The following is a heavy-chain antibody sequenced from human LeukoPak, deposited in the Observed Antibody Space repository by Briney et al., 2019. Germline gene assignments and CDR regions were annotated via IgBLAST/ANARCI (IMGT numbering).Heavy chain of an antibody. CDR2: ISSSSYI. J-gene: IGHJ4*03. CDR1: GFTFSSYS. Sequence: PGGSLRLSCAASGFTFSSYSMNWVRQAPGKGLEWVSSISSSSYIYYADSVKGRFTISRDNAKNSLYLQMNSLRAEDTAVYYCARERKNFCRSRCYNYFGYWGPGTLGNGSS. V-gene: IGHV3-21*01. CDR3: ARERKNFCRSRCYNYFGY. D-gene: IGHD2-2*02.